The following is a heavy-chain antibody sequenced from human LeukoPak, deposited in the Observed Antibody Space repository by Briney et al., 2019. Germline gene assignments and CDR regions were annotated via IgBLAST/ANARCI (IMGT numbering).Heavy chain of an antibody. CDR2: IYCSGST. CDR1: VGSIGSYY. CDR3: ARDPGSGSYGNYYFYGVDV. V-gene: IGHV4-59*01. J-gene: IGHJ6*02. D-gene: IGHD1-26*01. Sequence: KPSETLSLTCTVSVGSIGSYYWSWIRHPPWKGLEWVGYIYCSGSTNYNPSRKSRVTISVGASKNQFSLKLSSVTAADTAVYYCARDPGSGSYGNYYFYGVDVWGQGTTVTVSS.